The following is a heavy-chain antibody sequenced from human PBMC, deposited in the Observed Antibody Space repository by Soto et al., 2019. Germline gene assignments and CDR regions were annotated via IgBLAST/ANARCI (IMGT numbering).Heavy chain of an antibody. Sequence: QVQLVQSGAEVKKPGSSVKVSCKASGGTFSSYTISWVRQAPGQGLEWMGRIIPILGIANYAQKIQGRVTITADKSTSPAYMELSRLRSEDTAVYYCARGPGSCGSQEYYFDFWGQGTLVTVSS. CDR1: GGTFSSYT. D-gene: IGHD2-15*01. CDR3: ARGPGSCGSQEYYFDF. V-gene: IGHV1-69*02. CDR2: IIPILGIA. J-gene: IGHJ4*02.